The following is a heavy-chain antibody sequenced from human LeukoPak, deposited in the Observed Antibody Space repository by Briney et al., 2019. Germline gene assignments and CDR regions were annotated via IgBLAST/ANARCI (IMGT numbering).Heavy chain of an antibody. CDR3: ARQYYDRSEGWFDP. CDR2: IYYSGST. Sequence: SETLSLTCTVSGGSISSSSYYWGWIRQPPGKGLEWIGSIYYSGSTYYNPSLKSRVTISVDTSKNQFSLKLSSLTAADTAVYYCARQYYDRSEGWFDPWGQGTLVTVSS. D-gene: IGHD3-22*01. J-gene: IGHJ5*02. V-gene: IGHV4-39*01. CDR1: GGSISSSSYY.